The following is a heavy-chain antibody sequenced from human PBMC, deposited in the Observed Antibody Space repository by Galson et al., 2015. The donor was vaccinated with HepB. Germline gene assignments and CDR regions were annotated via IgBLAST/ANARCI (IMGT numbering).Heavy chain of an antibody. Sequence: SVKVSCKASGYTFTSYGISWVRQAPGQGLEWMGWISAYNGNTNYAQKLQGRVTMTTDTSTSTAYMELRSLRSDDTAVYYCARDRAITMVRGGLPNAFDIWGQGTMVTVSS. CDR2: ISAYNGNT. V-gene: IGHV1-18*01. J-gene: IGHJ3*02. D-gene: IGHD3-10*01. CDR3: ARDRAITMVRGGLPNAFDI. CDR1: GYTFTSYG.